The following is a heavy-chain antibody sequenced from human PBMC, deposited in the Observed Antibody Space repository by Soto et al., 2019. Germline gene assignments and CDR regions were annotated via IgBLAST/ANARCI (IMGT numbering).Heavy chain of an antibody. CDR3: ARSSGGNFGIIIEGTNWFAP. V-gene: IGHV1-46*01. CDR1: RDTFTSYY. Sequence: QLVQSGGEVKQPGASVKVSCKAPRDTFTSYYINWVRQAPGQGLEWMGVINPHGGRTAYAQKCKGRVTLTRDTSASTVYMEVSSLTSEDTAMYYCARSSGGNFGIIIEGTNWFAPWGQGTLVTVSS. CDR2: INPHGGRT. J-gene: IGHJ5*02. D-gene: IGHD1-26*01.